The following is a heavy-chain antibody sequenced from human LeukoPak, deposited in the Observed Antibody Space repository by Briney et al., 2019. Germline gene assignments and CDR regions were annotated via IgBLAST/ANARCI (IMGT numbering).Heavy chain of an antibody. CDR3: ARVYSSSLGGYYFDY. CDR1: DGSLSTYY. V-gene: IGHV4-59*13. D-gene: IGHD6-13*01. Sequence: SETQSLTCTFSDGSLSTYYWNWIRQPPGKGLEWIGYIYYSWSTNYNPSLKSRVTISVDTSKNQFSLKLSSLTAADTAVYYCARVYSSSLGGYYFDYWGQGTLVTVSS. J-gene: IGHJ4*02. CDR2: IYYSWST.